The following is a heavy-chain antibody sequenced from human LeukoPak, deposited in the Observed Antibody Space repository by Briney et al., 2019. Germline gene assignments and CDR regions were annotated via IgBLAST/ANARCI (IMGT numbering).Heavy chain of an antibody. J-gene: IGHJ5*02. CDR1: GGTFSSYA. CDR2: MNPNSGNT. V-gene: IGHV1-8*02. D-gene: IGHD6-19*01. Sequence: ASVKVSCKASGGTFSSYAISWVRQATGQGLEWMGWMNPNSGNTGYAQKFQGRVTMTRNTSISTAYMELSSLRSEDTAVYYCARVVAVAGRLNWFDPWGQGTLVTVSS. CDR3: ARVVAVAGRLNWFDP.